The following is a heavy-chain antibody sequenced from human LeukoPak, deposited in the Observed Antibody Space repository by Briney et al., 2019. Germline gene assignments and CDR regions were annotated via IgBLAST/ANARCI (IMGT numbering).Heavy chain of an antibody. D-gene: IGHD6-13*01. CDR2: MNPNSGNT. V-gene: IGHV1-8*01. CDR1: GYTFTSYD. CDR3: ARVGSSSWYDYYYYYMDV. J-gene: IGHJ6*03. Sequence: GASVKVSCKASGYTFTSYDINWVRQATGQGLEWMVWMNPNSGNTGYAQKFQGRVTMTRNTSISTAYMELSSLRSEDTAVYYCARVGSSSWYDYYYYYMDVWGKGTTVTVSS.